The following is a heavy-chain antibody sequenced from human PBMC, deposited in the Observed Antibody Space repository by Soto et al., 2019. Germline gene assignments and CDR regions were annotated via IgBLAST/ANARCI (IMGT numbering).Heavy chain of an antibody. CDR3: ALWLKEAGIGGNYSSGMDG. D-gene: IGHD6-19*01. V-gene: IGHV1-69*12. CDR2: IMPIFGRP. CDR1: GGTFSNYA. Sequence: QVQLVQSGAEVKKPGSSVKVSCKASGGTFSNYAFSWVRQAPGQGLEWLGGIMPIFGRPDYAQKLRDRVTITADESTSSAHMELSSLRSEDTAVYYCALWLKEAGIGGNYSSGMDGWGQGTTVTVSS. J-gene: IGHJ6*02.